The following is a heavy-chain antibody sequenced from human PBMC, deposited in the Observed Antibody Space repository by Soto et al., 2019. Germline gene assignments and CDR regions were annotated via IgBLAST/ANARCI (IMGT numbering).Heavy chain of an antibody. Sequence: LSLSCISSGFSFSSHGMHWVRQAPGKRLEWVAVLSYDGSDKYYADSVKGLFTISRDNSKNTLYLQMNSLRPEDTAFYYCAKERGVFMEVEVEPYFDYWGQGTLATVS. CDR1: GFSFSSHG. CDR3: AKERGVFMEVEVEPYFDY. CDR2: LSYDGSDK. J-gene: IGHJ4*02. V-gene: IGHV3-30*18. D-gene: IGHD3-10*01.